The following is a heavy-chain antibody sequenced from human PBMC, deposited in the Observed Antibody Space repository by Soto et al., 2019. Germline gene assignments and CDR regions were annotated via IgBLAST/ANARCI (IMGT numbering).Heavy chain of an antibody. CDR3: ARDRHRQWLRGYYYYYGMDV. CDR1: GGSMRSVGYF. D-gene: IGHD3-22*01. J-gene: IGHJ6*04. Sequence: ASETKSDTYTVSGGSMRSVGYFWSCNRQHPGKGGEWIGYVYYSGSTYYNPSLKSRVTISVDTSKNQFSLKLSSVTTADTAVYYCARDRHRQWLRGYYYYYGMDVWGKGTTVIVSS. CDR2: VYYSGST. V-gene: IGHV4-31*03.